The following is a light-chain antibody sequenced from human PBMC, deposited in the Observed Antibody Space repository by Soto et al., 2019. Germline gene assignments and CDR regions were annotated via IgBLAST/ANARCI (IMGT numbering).Light chain of an antibody. CDR1: NSNIGSYY. CDR3: AAWDDSLSANWV. V-gene: IGLV1-47*01. J-gene: IGLJ3*02. CDR2: RDN. Sequence: QSVLTQPPSASGTPGQRVTISCSGSNSNIGSYYVFWFQQLPGTAPKLLIFRDNKRPSRVPDRFSGSKSGTSASLAVSGLRSEDEADYYCAAWDDSLSANWVFGGGTKVTVL.